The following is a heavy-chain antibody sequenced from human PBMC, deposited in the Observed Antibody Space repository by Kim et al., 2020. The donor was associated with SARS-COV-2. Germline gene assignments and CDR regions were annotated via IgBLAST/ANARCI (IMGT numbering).Heavy chain of an antibody. CDR1: GVTFDSSA. Sequence: GGSLRLSCAASGVTFDSSAMNWVRQAPGKGLEWVAVISYDGRNKDYADSVKGRFTISRDNSKSTLHLQMYSLRVEDTAVYYCARGNYYEAVSLSDYYNGMDVWGQGTTVTVSS. J-gene: IGHJ6*02. CDR2: ISYDGRNK. CDR3: ARGNYYEAVSLSDYYNGMDV. V-gene: IGHV3-30*04. D-gene: IGHD3-22*01.